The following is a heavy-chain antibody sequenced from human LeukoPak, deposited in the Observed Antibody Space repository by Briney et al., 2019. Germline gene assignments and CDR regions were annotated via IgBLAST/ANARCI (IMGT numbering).Heavy chain of an antibody. Sequence: TGGSLRHSCAASGFTFRSYEMNWVRQAPGKGLEWLSYISSSGSTIWYADSVKGRFTISRDNAKNSLYLQMNSLRAEDTAVYYCASARYFDYWGQGTLVTVSS. CDR1: GFTFRSYE. CDR2: ISSSGSTI. J-gene: IGHJ4*02. V-gene: IGHV3-48*03. CDR3: ASARYFDY.